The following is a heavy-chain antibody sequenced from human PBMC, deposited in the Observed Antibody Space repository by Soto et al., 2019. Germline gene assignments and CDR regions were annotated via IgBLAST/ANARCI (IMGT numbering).Heavy chain of an antibody. V-gene: IGHV3-33*01. Sequence: GGSLRLSCAASGFSFSSYGMHWVRQAPGKGLEWVAVIWYDESNKYYEDSVKGRFTISRDNSKNTLYLQMNSLRAEDTAVYYCARETLGSSSGWYPPFDYWGQGTLVTVSS. CDR1: GFSFSSYG. CDR2: IWYDESNK. D-gene: IGHD6-19*01. CDR3: ARETLGSSSGWYPPFDY. J-gene: IGHJ4*02.